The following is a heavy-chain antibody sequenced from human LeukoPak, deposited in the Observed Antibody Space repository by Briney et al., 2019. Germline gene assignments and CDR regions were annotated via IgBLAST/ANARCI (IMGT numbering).Heavy chain of an antibody. D-gene: IGHD6-19*01. CDR1: GGSISSYY. V-gene: IGHV4-59*08. J-gene: IGHJ4*02. CDR2: IYYNGST. CDR3: ARQSRGIAVAGLDY. Sequence: SETLSLTCIVSGGSISSYYWTWIRQPPGKGLGWIGYIYYNGSTNYNPSLKSRVTISVDTSKNQFSLKLNSVTAADTAAYYCARQSRGIAVAGLDYWGQGILVTVSS.